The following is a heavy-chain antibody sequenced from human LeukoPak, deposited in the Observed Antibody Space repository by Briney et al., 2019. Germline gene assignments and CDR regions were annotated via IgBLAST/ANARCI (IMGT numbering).Heavy chain of an antibody. CDR2: ISGSGGTT. Sequence: GGSLRLSCAASGFTFSSYAMSWVRQAPGKGLEWVSTISGSGGTTYYADSVKGRFTISRGNYKNTLYLQMNSLRAEDTALYYCAKGVTGGLFLSDYWGQGTLVTVSS. CDR1: GFTFSSYA. V-gene: IGHV3-23*01. CDR3: AKGVTGGLFLSDY. J-gene: IGHJ4*02. D-gene: IGHD2/OR15-2a*01.